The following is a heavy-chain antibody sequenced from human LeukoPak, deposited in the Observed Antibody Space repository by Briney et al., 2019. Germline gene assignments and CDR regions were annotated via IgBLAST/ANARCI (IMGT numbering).Heavy chain of an antibody. V-gene: IGHV3-23*01. CDR1: GFTFSSYA. Sequence: PGGSLRLSCAASGFTFSSYAMSWVRQAPGKGLKWVSSLSTSATSTYYADSVKGRFTISRDNSKDTLYLQLNSLRAEDTAVYYCAKGFGDSYGSYYHYGLDVWGQGTTVTVSS. J-gene: IGHJ6*02. CDR3: AKGFGDSYGSYYHYGLDV. D-gene: IGHD5-18*01. CDR2: LSTSATST.